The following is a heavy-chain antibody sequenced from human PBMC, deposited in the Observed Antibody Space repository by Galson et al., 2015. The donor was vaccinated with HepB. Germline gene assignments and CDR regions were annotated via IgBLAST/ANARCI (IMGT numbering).Heavy chain of an antibody. CDR1: GFTVSSNY. CDR3: ARTDVLNNWFDP. Sequence: SLRLSCAASGFTVSSNYMSWVRQAPGKGLEWVSVIYSGGSTYYADSVKGRFTISRDNSKNTLYLQMNSLRAEDTAVYYCARTDVLNNWFDPWGQGTLVTVSS. CDR2: IYSGGST. V-gene: IGHV3-66*02. J-gene: IGHJ5*02. D-gene: IGHD3-10*01.